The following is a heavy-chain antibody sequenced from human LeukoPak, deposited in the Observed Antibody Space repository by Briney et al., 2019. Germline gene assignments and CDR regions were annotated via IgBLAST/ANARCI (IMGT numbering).Heavy chain of an antibody. D-gene: IGHD6-19*01. Sequence: GGSLRLSCAASGFTFSNAWMSWVRQAPGKGLEWVGLIKNKADGGTTGYAAPVKDRFTVSRDDSKNMLYLQMDSLETEDTAVYYCTTETGFAVAGTDYWGQGTLVTVSS. J-gene: IGHJ4*02. V-gene: IGHV3-15*01. CDR3: TTETGFAVAGTDY. CDR2: IKNKADGGTT. CDR1: GFTFSNAW.